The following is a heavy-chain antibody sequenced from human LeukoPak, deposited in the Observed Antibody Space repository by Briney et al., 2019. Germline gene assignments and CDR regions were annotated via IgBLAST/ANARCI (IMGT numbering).Heavy chain of an antibody. D-gene: IGHD2-2*01. CDR1: GFTFSTYA. CDR3: ARSPTLYCSSSSCWGGVFDT. V-gene: IGHV3-30-3*01. J-gene: IGHJ3*02. CDR2: ISYETNYK. Sequence: GGSLRLSCTASGFTFSTYALHWVRQAPGKGLEWVAVISYETNYKYYADSVKGRFTISRDNSKNTLYLQMSSLRAEDTALYYCARSPTLYCSSSSCWGGVFDTWGQGTLVTVSS.